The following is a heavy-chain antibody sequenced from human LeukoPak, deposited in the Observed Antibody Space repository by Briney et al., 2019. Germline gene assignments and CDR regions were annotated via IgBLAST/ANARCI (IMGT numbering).Heavy chain of an antibody. Sequence: PGGSLRLSCAASGFTLRHFAMNWVRRAPGKGLEWVSSIASDGDTFYACSVKGRFTISRDISTNTLHMQMNSLRADDTAIYFCANEAHRHLDLQNWGQGTLVTVST. J-gene: IGHJ4*02. V-gene: IGHV3-23*01. CDR2: IASDGDT. CDR3: ANEAHRHLDLQN. CDR1: GFTLRHFA.